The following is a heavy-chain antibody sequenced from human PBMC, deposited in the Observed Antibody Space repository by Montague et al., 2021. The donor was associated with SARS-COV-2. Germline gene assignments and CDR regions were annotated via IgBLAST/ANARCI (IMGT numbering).Heavy chain of an antibody. D-gene: IGHD6-19*01. CDR3: ARHLAVGTSGFDI. J-gene: IGHJ3*02. CDR1: GGSINNYY. Sequence: SETLSLTCTVSGGSINNYYWSWIRQPPEKGPEWIAFIHYTVSANYNPSLKSRATISVDPYKNQCSLKLTSVTAADAALYYCARHLAVGTSGFDIWGQGTMVTVSS. V-gene: IGHV4-59*08. CDR2: IHYTVSA.